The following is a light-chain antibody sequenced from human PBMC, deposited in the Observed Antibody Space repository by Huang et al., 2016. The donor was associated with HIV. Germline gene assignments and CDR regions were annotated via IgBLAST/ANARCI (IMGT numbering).Light chain of an antibody. J-gene: IGKJ4*01. CDR3: QQYGSSRRLT. CDR1: QTVNSTY. CDR2: GAS. Sequence: EIVLTQSPGTLSLSPGERATLSCRASQTVNSTYLTWYQQMPSQAPRLLSYGASSRATGIPDRFSGSGSGTDFTLTISRLEPEDFAVYYCQQYGSSRRLTFGGGTKVEIK. V-gene: IGKV3-20*01.